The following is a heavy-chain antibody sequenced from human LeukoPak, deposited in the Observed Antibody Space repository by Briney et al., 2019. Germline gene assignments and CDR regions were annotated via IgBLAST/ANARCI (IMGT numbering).Heavy chain of an antibody. CDR3: ARSRSGYSYDHAAFEI. V-gene: IGHV4-61*08. CDR1: GGSISSGGYY. Sequence: SGTLSLTCTVSGGSISSGGYYWSWIRQHPGKGLEWIGYIYYRGSTTYNPSLRSRVTISVDTSRNQFSLKLSSVTAADTAVYYCARSRSGYSYDHAAFEIWGQGTLVTVSS. CDR2: IYYRGST. J-gene: IGHJ3*02. D-gene: IGHD5-18*01.